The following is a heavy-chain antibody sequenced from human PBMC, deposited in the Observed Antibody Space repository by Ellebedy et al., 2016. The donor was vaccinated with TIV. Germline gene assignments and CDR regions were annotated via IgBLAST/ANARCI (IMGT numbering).Heavy chain of an antibody. D-gene: IGHD3-10*01. J-gene: IGHJ4*02. CDR2: TYYSGST. V-gene: IGHV4-59*01. CDR3: ARDVSAIWGSGAYYFDY. CDR1: GGSINGYY. Sequence: MPGGSLRLSCTVSGGSINGYYWSWIRQPPGKGLEWIGYTYYSGSTNYNPSLKSRVTISLDTSKNQFSLKLSSVTAADTAVYYCARDVSAIWGSGAYYFDYWGQGTLVAVSS.